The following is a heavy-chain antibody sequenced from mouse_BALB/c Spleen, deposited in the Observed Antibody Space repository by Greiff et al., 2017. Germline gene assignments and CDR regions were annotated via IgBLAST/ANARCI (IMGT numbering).Heavy chain of an antibody. Sequence: EVKLVETGGGLVQPKGSLKLSCAASGFTFNTNAMNWVRQAPGKGLEWVARIRSKSNNYATYYADSVKDRFTISRDDSQSMLYLQMNNLKTEDTAMYYCVRGNYGAYWGQGTLVTVSA. J-gene: IGHJ3*01. V-gene: IGHV10S3*01. D-gene: IGHD2-1*01. CDR1: GFTFNTNA. CDR2: IRSKSNNYAT. CDR3: VRGNYGAY.